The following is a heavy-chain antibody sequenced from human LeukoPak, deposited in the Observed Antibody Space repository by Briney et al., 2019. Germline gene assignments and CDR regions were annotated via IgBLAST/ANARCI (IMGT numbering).Heavy chain of an antibody. CDR3: ARGPPGRGRQWLNDNWFDP. CDR2: IYTSGST. Sequence: SQTLSLTCTVSGGSISSGSYYWSWIRQPAGKGLEWIGRIYTSGSTNYNPSLKSRVTISVDPSKNQFSLKLSSVTAADTAVYYCARGPPGRGRQWLNDNWFDPWGQGTLVTVSS. D-gene: IGHD6-19*01. J-gene: IGHJ5*02. V-gene: IGHV4-61*02. CDR1: GGSISSGSYY.